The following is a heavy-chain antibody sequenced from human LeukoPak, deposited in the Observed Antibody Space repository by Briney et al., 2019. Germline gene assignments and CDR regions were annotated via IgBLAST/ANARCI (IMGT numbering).Heavy chain of an antibody. CDR1: GGSISSSSYY. V-gene: IGHV4-39*07. CDR3: ARDLLDTAMVAWFDP. CDR2: IYYSGST. Sequence: SETLSLTCTVSGGSISSSSYYWGWIRQPPGKGLEWIGSIYYSGSTYYNPSLKSRVTISVDTSKNQFSLKLSSVTAADTAVYYCARDLLDTAMVAWFDPWGQGTLVTVSS. J-gene: IGHJ5*02. D-gene: IGHD5-18*01.